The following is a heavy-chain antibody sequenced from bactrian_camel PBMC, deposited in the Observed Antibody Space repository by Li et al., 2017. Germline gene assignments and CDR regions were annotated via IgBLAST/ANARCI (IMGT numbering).Heavy chain of an antibody. V-gene: IGHV3S53*01. D-gene: IGHD2*01. CDR2: IGTDGAA. CDR1: GYKYDFSRP. J-gene: IGHJ6*01. Sequence: QVQLVESGGGSVQAGGSLTLRCAGSGYKYDFSRPCLAWFRQAPGKQREGVAAIGTDGAAVYADSVKGRFTISADSARRNLELQMDNLKPEDTAMYYCAADGDCSGGYPRDVGYWGQGTQVTVS. CDR3: AADGDCSGGYPRDVGY.